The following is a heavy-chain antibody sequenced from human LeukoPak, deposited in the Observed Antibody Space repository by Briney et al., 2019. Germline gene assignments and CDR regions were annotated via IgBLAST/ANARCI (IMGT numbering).Heavy chain of an antibody. CDR2: IYYSGTT. V-gene: IGHV4-39*01. CDR1: GDSISSSGDY. J-gene: IGHJ3*02. Sequence: KPSETLSLTCTVSGDSISSSGDYWGWIRQPPGKGLEWIGSIYYSGTTYYNPSLKSRVTISVDTSKSQFSLKVTSLTAADTAVYYCERGTAVDAFEIWGQGTMVTVSS. CDR3: ERGTAVDAFEI.